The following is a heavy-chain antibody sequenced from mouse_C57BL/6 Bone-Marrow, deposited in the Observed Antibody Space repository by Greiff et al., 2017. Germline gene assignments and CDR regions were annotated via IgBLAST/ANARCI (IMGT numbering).Heavy chain of an antibody. CDR3: NKFITTVVANYAMDY. CDR2: IYPGSGST. D-gene: IGHD1-1*01. V-gene: IGHV1-55*01. Sequence: QVQLQQPGAELVKPGASVKMSCKASGYTFTSYWITWVKQRPGQGLEWIGDIYPGSGSTNYNEKFKSKATLTVATSSSTAYMQLSSLTSEDSAVYYCNKFITTVVANYAMDYWGQGTSVTVSS. CDR1: GYTFTSYW. J-gene: IGHJ4*01.